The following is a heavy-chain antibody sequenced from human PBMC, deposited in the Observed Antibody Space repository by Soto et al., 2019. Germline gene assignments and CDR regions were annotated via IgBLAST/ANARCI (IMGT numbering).Heavy chain of an antibody. D-gene: IGHD6-13*01. CDR2: ISYDGSNK. J-gene: IGHJ6*02. CDR3: AKDRGIAAAGTIYYYGMDV. Sequence: SLRLSCAASGFTFSSYGMHWVRQAPGKGLEWVAVISYDGSNKYYADSVKGRFTISRDNSKNTLYLQMNSLRAEDTAVYYCAKDRGIAAAGTIYYYGMDVWGQGTTVTVSS. CDR1: GFTFSSYG. V-gene: IGHV3-30*18.